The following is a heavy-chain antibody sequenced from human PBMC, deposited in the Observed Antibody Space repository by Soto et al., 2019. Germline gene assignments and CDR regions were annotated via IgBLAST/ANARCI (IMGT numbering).Heavy chain of an antibody. V-gene: IGHV1-8*01. CDR2: VNPNSGNT. J-gene: IGHJ4*02. Sequence: VQLLQSGAEVKKPGASVKVSCKTSGFTFTSYDINWVRQAPGQGLEWLGWVNPNSGNTDYAQKFQGRVTRTRNTSITTTYMELSSLRSEDTAVYYCARGPFVNFGDSGPFDYWGQGTLVTVSS. CDR3: ARGPFVNFGDSGPFDY. D-gene: IGHD4-17*01. CDR1: GFTFTSYD.